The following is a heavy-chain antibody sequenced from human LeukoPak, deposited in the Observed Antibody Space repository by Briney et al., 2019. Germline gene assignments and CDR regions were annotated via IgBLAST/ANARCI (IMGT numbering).Heavy chain of an antibody. V-gene: IGHV5-51*01. J-gene: IGHJ4*02. CDR3: ARRRDLYSGSYYPFDY. CDR2: IYPGDSDA. Sequence: GEALKISCKGSGYSFTSYWIGGVRQMPGKGLKLMGIIYPGDSDARYSPSFQGHVTISAAKSISTAYLQWSSLKASDTAMYYCARRRDLYSGSYYPFDYWGQGTLVTVSS. CDR1: GYSFTSYW. D-gene: IGHD1-26*01.